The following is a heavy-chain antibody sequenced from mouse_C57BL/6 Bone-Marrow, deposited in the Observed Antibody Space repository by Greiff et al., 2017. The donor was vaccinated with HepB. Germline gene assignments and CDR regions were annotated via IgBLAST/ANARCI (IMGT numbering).Heavy chain of an antibody. J-gene: IGHJ3*01. V-gene: IGHV1-69*01. CDR1: GYTFTSYW. CDR2: IDPSDSYT. Sequence: QVQLQQSGAELVMPGASVKLSCKASGYTFTSYWMHWVKQRPGQGLEWIGEIDPSDSYTNYNQKFKGKSTLTVDKSSSTAYMQLSSLTSEDSAVYYCAREVDGYYLAWFAYWGQGTLVTVSA. CDR3: AREVDGYYLAWFAY. D-gene: IGHD2-3*01.